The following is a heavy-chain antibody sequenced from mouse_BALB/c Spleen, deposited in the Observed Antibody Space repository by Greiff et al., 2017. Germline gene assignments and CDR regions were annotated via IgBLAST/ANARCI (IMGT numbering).Heavy chain of an antibody. Sequence: EVKLMESGGGLVKPGGSLKLSCAASGFTFSSYTMSWVRQTPEKRLEWVATISSGGSYTYYPDSVKGRFTISRDNAKNTLYLQMSSLKSEDTAMYYCTRGDYGYRAMDYWGQGTSVTVSS. CDR1: GFTFSSYT. CDR2: ISSGGSYT. V-gene: IGHV5-6-4*01. D-gene: IGHD1-2*01. CDR3: TRGDYGYRAMDY. J-gene: IGHJ4*01.